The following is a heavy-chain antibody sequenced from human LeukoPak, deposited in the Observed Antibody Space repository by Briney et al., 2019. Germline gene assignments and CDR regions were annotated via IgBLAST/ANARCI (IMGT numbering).Heavy chain of an antibody. D-gene: IGHD3-22*01. Sequence: GGSLRLSCATSGFTFSTSWMHWVRQAPGKGLVWVSRINTDGNTRNYADSVKGRFTISRDNAKNTLYLQMNSLRAEDTAVYYCVRDMGYYDKVWGQGTLVTVSS. CDR3: VRDMGYYDKV. CDR2: INTDGNTR. V-gene: IGHV3-74*01. CDR1: GFTFSTSW. J-gene: IGHJ4*02.